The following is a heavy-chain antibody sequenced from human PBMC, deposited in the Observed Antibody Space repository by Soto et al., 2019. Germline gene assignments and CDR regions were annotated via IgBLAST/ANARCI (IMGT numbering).Heavy chain of an antibody. Sequence: QVQLVQSGAEVKKPGASVKISCKASGYTFINYYLHWVRLAPGQGLEGLGMINPSSGDTTSAQKFQARVTMTVGSSPRTVDLDLSSLRSDDTAVYYCARSTDRYYFDYWGQGTLVTVSS. CDR3: ARSTDRYYFDY. V-gene: IGHV1-46*01. CDR1: GYTFINYY. D-gene: IGHD1-1*01. J-gene: IGHJ4*02. CDR2: INPSSGDT.